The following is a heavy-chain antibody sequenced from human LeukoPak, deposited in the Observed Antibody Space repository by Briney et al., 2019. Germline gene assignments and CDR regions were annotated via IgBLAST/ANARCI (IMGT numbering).Heavy chain of an antibody. J-gene: IGHJ4*02. Sequence: ASVKVSCKASGGTFSSYSSYAISWVRQAPGQGLEWMGRIIPVVDVANYAQTFQDRVTITADKSTSTTYMELSSLRSEDTAVYYCARDSPDTYSNYGPSFDYWGQGTLVTVSS. D-gene: IGHD4-11*01. CDR3: ARDSPDTYSNYGPSFDY. CDR1: GGTFSSYSSYA. CDR2: IIPVVDVA. V-gene: IGHV1-69*04.